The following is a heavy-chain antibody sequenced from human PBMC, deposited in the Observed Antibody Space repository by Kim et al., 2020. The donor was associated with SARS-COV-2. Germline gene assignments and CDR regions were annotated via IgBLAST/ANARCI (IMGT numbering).Heavy chain of an antibody. D-gene: IGHD6-13*01. CDR1: GDSISSSSYY. V-gene: IGHV4-39*07. Sequence: SETLSLTCTVSGDSISSSSYYWGWIRQPPGKGLEWIGSMYYTGTTYYNASLKSRVTISVDRSKNQVSLNLSSVTAADTAVYYCARGDFLSNWYYFHYWGQGTLVTVSS. J-gene: IGHJ4*02. CDR3: ARGDFLSNWYYFHY. CDR2: MYYTGTT.